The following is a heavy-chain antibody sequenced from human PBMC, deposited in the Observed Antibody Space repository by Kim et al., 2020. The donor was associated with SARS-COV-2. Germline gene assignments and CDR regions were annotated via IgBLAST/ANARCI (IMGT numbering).Heavy chain of an antibody. CDR1: GGTFSSYA. J-gene: IGHJ1*01. Sequence: SVKVSCKASGGTFSSYAISWVRQAPGQGLEWMGGIIPIFGTANYAQKFQGRVTITADESTSTAYMELSSLRSEDTAVYYCAREDSSGYFRYFQHWGQGTLVTVSS. D-gene: IGHD3-22*01. CDR2: IIPIFGTA. CDR3: AREDSSGYFRYFQH. V-gene: IGHV1-69*13.